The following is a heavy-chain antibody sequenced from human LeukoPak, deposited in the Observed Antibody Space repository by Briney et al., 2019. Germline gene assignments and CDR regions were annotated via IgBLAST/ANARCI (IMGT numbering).Heavy chain of an antibody. D-gene: IGHD6-13*01. CDR2: IYSGGST. CDR3: ARAVAAAGELDY. CDR1: GFTFSSYG. J-gene: IGHJ4*02. V-gene: IGHV3-53*01. Sequence: GGSLRLSCAASGFTFSSYGMHWVRQAPGKGLEWVSVIYSGGSTYYADSVKGRFTISRDNSKNTLYLQMNSLRAEDTAVYYCARAVAAAGELDYWGQGTLVTVSS.